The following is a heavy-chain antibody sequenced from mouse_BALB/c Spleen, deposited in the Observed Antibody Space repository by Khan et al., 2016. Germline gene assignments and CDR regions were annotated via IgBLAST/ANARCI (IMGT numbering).Heavy chain of an antibody. CDR1: GFNIKDTY. J-gene: IGHJ3*01. CDR3: ARIQLVAY. V-gene: IGHV14-3*02. D-gene: IGHD4-1*02. Sequence: VQLQQSGAELVKPGASVKLSCTASGFNIKDTYMHWVKQRPEQGLEWIGRIDPANGNTKYDPKFQGKATITADTSSNTAYLHLSSLTSEDTAVYYCARIQLVAYWGQGTLVTVSA. CDR2: IDPANGNT.